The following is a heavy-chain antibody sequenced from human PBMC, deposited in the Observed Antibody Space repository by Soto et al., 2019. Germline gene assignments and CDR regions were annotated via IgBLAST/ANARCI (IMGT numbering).Heavy chain of an antibody. D-gene: IGHD2-2*01. CDR2: IKEDGSEK. CDR3: ARDLGRTAAGYYYYYAMDV. V-gene: IGHV3-7*01. J-gene: IGHJ6*02. Sequence: GGSLRLSCAASGFTFSSYWMNWVRQAPGKGLEWVANIKEDGSEKYFVDSMRGRFTISRDNAKNSLYLQMNSLRAEDTAVYYCARDLGRTAAGYYYYYAMDVWGQGTTVTVSS. CDR1: GFTFSSYW.